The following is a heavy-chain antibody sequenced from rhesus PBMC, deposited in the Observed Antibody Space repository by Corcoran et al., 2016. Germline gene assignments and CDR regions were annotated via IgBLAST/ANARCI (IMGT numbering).Heavy chain of an antibody. D-gene: IGHD1-44*01. CDR2: IYPGDSDT. V-gene: IGHV5-2*01. CDR1: GYSFTSYW. Sequence: EVQLVQSGAEVKRPGESLRISCKTSGYSFTSYWISWVRQMPGKGLEWMGMIYPGDSDTSYRPSFQGQVTISADKSISTAYLQWSSLKASDTATYYCAKGGGNYNTDYFDYWGQGVLVTVSS. CDR3: AKGGGNYNTDYFDY. J-gene: IGHJ4*01.